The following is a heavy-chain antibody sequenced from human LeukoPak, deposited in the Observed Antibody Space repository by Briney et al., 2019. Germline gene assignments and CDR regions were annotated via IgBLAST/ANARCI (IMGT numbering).Heavy chain of an antibody. CDR3: VRVGGTPDY. CDR2: IKQDGSEK. V-gene: IGHV3-7*01. J-gene: IGHJ4*02. D-gene: IGHD1-26*01. Sequence: GGSLRLSCAASGFTFSSHWMSWVRQAPGKGLEWVANIKQDGSEKYYVDSVKGRFTVSRDNAKNSLFLQMNSLRAEDTAVYYCVRVGGTPDYWGQGTLVTVSS. CDR1: GFTFSSHW.